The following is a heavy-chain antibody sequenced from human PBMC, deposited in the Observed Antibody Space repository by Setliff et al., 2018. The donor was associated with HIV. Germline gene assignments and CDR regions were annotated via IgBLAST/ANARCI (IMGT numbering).Heavy chain of an antibody. J-gene: IGHJ5*02. CDR1: GYTFTDYY. CDR3: ATMAENNYDFWSAYYRWFDP. CDR2: VDPEDGET. V-gene: IGHV1-69-2*01. Sequence: ASVKVSCKASGYTFTDYYIHWVQQAPGKGLEWMGRVDPEDGETRIAEKFQGRVTLTAETSKDTAYMELSSLRYEDTAVYYCATMAENNYDFWSAYYRWFDPWGQGTLVTV. D-gene: IGHD3-3*01.